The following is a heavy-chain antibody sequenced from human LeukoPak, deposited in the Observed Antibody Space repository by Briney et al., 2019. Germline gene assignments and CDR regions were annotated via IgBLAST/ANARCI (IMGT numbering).Heavy chain of an antibody. V-gene: IGHV4-34*01. CDR3: ARGPRITMIVVVTHNWFDP. CDR2: INHSGST. D-gene: IGHD3-22*01. Sequence: SETLSLTCAVYGGSFSGYYWSWIRQPPGKGLEWIGEINHSGSTNYNPSLKSRVTISVDTSKNQFSLKLSSVTAADTAVYYCARGPRITMIVVVTHNWFDPWGQGTLVTVSS. CDR1: GGSFSGYY. J-gene: IGHJ5*02.